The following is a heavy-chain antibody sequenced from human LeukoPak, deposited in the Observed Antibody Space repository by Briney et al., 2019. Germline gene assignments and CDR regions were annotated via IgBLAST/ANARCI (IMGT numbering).Heavy chain of an antibody. D-gene: IGHD2-8*01. CDR3: ATPPRGMLGYFDY. J-gene: IGHJ4*02. CDR1: GCSISSSSYY. Sequence: PSETLSLTCTVSGCSISSSSYYWGWIRQPPGKGLEWIGSIYYSGSTYYNPSLKTRVTISVDTSKNQFSLKLSSVTAADTAVYSCATPPRGMLGYFDYWGQGTLVTVSS. CDR2: IYYSGST. V-gene: IGHV4-39*01.